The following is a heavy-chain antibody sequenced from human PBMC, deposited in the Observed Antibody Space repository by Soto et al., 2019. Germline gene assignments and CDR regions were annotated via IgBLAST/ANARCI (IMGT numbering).Heavy chain of an antibody. Sequence: SETLSLTCTVSGGSVSSGSYYGSWIRQPPGKGLEWIGYMYNSGSTNYNPSLKSRVIISVDTSKNQFSLKLSSVTAADTAVYYCARVSSGWYYFDYWGQGTLVTVSS. D-gene: IGHD6-19*01. CDR3: ARVSSGWYYFDY. V-gene: IGHV4-61*01. CDR2: MYNSGST. J-gene: IGHJ4*02. CDR1: GGSVSSGSYY.